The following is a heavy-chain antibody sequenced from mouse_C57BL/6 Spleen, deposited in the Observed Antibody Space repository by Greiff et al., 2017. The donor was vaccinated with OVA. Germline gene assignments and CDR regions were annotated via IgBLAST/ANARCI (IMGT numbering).Heavy chain of an antibody. CDR3: AREVITTVYFDY. Sequence: VQLQQSGPVLVKPGASVKMSCKASGYTFTDYYMNWVKQSHGKSLEWIGVINPYNGGTSYNQKFKGKATLTVDKSSSTAYMELNSLTSEDSAVYYCAREVITTVYFDYWGQGTTLTVSS. V-gene: IGHV1-19*01. D-gene: IGHD1-1*01. J-gene: IGHJ2*01. CDR1: GYTFTDYY. CDR2: INPYNGGT.